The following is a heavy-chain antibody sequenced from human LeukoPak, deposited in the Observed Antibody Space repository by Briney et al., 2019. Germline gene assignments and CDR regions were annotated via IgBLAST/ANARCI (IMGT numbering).Heavy chain of an antibody. CDR3: AKWPEGATPKFHH. CDR2: ISASGHAT. Sequence: GGSLRLSCAASGFTFSSYAMSWVRQAPGKGLEAPGKGLELVSTISASGHATYYPDSVRGRFTISRDNSKSTLHLQMDSLRAEDSALYYCAKWPEGATPKFHHWGQGTLVTVSS. J-gene: IGHJ4*02. D-gene: IGHD1-26*01. CDR1: GFTFSSYA. V-gene: IGHV3-23*01.